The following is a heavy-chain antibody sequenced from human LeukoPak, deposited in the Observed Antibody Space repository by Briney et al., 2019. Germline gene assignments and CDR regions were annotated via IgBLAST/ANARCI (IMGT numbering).Heavy chain of an antibody. Sequence: GGSLRLPCVASGFTFSSYEMNWVRQAPGKGLEWVSYISSFSSPIYYADSVKGRFSISRDNAKKSLYLQMSSLRAEDTAVYYCARDPGFCSGGSCYSGLGDAFDLWGQGTMVTVSS. CDR2: ISSFSSPI. J-gene: IGHJ3*01. V-gene: IGHV3-48*03. CDR3: ARDPGFCSGGSCYSGLGDAFDL. CDR1: GFTFSSYE. D-gene: IGHD2-15*01.